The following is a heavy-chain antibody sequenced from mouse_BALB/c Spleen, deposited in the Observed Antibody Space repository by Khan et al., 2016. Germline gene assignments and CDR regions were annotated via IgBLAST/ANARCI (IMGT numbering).Heavy chain of an antibody. V-gene: IGHV5-12-1*01. CDR3: AMHTPITTEMDY. J-gene: IGHJ4*01. Sequence: EVELVESGGGLVKPGGSLKLSCAASGFAFSSYDMSWVRQTPEKRLEWVAYISSGGGSTYYPDTAKGRFTISRDYAKNTLYLQMSSLKSEDTAMYYCAMHTPITTEMDYWGQGTSVTVSS. CDR1: GFAFSSYD. CDR2: ISSGGGST. D-gene: IGHD1-1*01.